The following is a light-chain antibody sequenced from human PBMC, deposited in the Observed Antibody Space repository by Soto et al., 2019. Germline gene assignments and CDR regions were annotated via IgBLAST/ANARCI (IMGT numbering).Light chain of an antibody. CDR3: SAYAGRNNLGV. CDR1: SRDVGGYHY. Sequence: QSALTQPPSATGSPGKSVTISCTGTSRDVGGYHYVSWYQQYPGKAPKLIIYEVTKRPSGVPDRFSGSKSGNTAYLTVSGLQAEDEADYYCSAYAGRNNLGVFGTGTKLTVL. CDR2: EVT. J-gene: IGLJ1*01. V-gene: IGLV2-8*01.